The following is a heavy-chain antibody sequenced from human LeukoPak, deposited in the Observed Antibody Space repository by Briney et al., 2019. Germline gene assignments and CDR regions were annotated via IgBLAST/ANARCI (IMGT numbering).Heavy chain of an antibody. CDR3: ARDYAGSPDY. V-gene: IGHV3-74*03. Sequence: QPGGSLRLSCTASGFTFSTYWINWVRQSPGKGLVWVALINGDGSTTTHADSAKGRFTISRDNAKNTAYLQMNSLRDEDTAVYYCARDYAGSPDYWGQGTLVTVSA. CDR2: INGDGSTT. CDR1: GFTFSTYW. J-gene: IGHJ4*02. D-gene: IGHD3-10*01.